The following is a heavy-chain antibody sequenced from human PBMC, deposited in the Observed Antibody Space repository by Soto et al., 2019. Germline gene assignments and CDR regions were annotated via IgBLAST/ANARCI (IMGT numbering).Heavy chain of an antibody. CDR1: GFTFSSYW. V-gene: IGHV3-74*01. Sequence: EVQLVESGGGLVQPGGSLRLSCAASGFTFSSYWMHWVRQAPGKGLVWVSRINSDGSSTSYADSVKGRFTISSDNAMNTLYLQMNSLRADDTAVYYCARGRSGGYYYDGMDGWGQGTTVTVSS. CDR2: INSDGSST. CDR3: ARGRSGGYYYDGMDG. J-gene: IGHJ6*02.